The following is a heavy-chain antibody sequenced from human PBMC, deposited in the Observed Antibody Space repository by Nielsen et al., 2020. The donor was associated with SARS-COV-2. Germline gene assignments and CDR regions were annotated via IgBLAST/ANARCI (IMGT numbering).Heavy chain of an antibody. CDR3: ARQLPEGYCSGGSCYWFDP. J-gene: IGHJ5*02. Sequence: WVRQAPGQGLEWMGWISAYNGNTNYAQKLQGRVTMTTDTSTSTAYMELRSLRSDDTAVYYCARQLPEGYCSGGSCYWFDPWGQGTLVTFSS. CDR2: ISAYNGNT. V-gene: IGHV1-18*01. D-gene: IGHD2-15*01.